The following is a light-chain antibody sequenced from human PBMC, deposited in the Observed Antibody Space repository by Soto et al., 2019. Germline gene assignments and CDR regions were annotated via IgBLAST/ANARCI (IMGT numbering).Light chain of an antibody. CDR3: SSYTSSSTPVV. Sequence: QSALTQPPSASGSPGQSVTISCTGTSSDVGGYNYVSWYQQHPGKAPKLMIYDVSNRPSGVSNRFSGSKSGNTASLTISGPQAEDEADYYCSSYTSSSTPVVFGGGTKLTVL. J-gene: IGLJ2*01. CDR2: DVS. V-gene: IGLV2-14*01. CDR1: SSDVGGYNY.